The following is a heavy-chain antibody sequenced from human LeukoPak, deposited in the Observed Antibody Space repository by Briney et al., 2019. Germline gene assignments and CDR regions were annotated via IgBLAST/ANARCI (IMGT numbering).Heavy chain of an antibody. D-gene: IGHD4-23*01. CDR1: GYSISSGYY. CDR2: IYHSGTT. CDR3: VRGVATVVNRFDY. Sequence: SETLSLTCAVSGYSISSGYYWGWIRQPPGKGLEWIGSIYHSGTTYYNSSLKSRVTISVDTSKNQFPLNLNSVTAADTAVYYCVRGVATVVNRFDYWGQGTLVTVSS. V-gene: IGHV4-38-2*01. J-gene: IGHJ4*02.